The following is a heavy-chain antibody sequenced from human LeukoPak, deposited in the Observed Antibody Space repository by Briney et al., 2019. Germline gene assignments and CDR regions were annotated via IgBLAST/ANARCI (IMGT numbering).Heavy chain of an antibody. V-gene: IGHV3-30*02. Sequence: QSGGSLRLSCAASGFTFSSYGMHWVRQAPGKGLEWVAFIRYDGSNKYYADSVKGRFTISRDNSKNTLYLQMNSLRTEDTAVYYCAKDRGVWCSSSCPRGGFDYWGQGTLVTVSS. CDR1: GFTFSSYG. J-gene: IGHJ4*02. CDR3: AKDRGVWCSSSCPRGGFDY. CDR2: IRYDGSNK. D-gene: IGHD6-13*01.